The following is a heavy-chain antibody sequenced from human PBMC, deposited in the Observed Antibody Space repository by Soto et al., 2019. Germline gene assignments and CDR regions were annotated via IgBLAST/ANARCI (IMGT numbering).Heavy chain of an antibody. CDR2: IYHSGAT. Sequence: QVQLQESGPGLVKPSGTLSLTCVVSGDSITNSNWWSWVRQAPGKGLEWIGEIYHSGATTYNPSLKSRATISVEPSNNRFSLKLTSGTAADTAVYFCARDLGTGTDYWGQGTLVTVAS. CDR3: ARDLGTGTDY. D-gene: IGHD1-1*01. CDR1: GDSITNSNW. V-gene: IGHV4-4*02. J-gene: IGHJ4*02.